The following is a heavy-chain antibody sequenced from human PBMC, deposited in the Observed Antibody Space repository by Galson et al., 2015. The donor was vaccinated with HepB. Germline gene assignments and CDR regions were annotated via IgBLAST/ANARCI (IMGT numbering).Heavy chain of an antibody. CDR1: GDSVSSNYAV. CDR2: TYYRSKWIY. Sequence: CAISGDSVSSNYAVWNWIRQSPSRGLEWLGRTYYRSKWIYDYAESVKSRITITPDTSKNLVSLQLHSVIPEDAAVYYCAYDVDIWGQGTTVTVSS. V-gene: IGHV6-1*01. CDR3: AYDVDI. J-gene: IGHJ6*02.